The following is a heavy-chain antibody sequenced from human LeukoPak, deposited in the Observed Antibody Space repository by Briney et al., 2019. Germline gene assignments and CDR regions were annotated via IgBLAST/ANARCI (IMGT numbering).Heavy chain of an antibody. D-gene: IGHD2-21*02. CDR3: TTHPLVTPRDYYFDY. J-gene: IGHJ4*02. Sequence: GGSLRLSCSASGFTFNNAWMTWVRQAQGKGLEWVGRIKSKTDGGSTDYPAPVKGRFTISRDDSRNTLYLQMNSLKTEDTAVYYCTTHPLVTPRDYYFDYWGQGTLVTVSS. CDR1: GFTFNNAW. CDR2: IKSKTDGGST. V-gene: IGHV3-15*01.